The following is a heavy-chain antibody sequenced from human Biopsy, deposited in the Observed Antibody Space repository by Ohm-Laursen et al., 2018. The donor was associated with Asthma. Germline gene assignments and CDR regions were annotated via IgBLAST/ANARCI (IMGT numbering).Heavy chain of an antibody. V-gene: IGHV3-33*06. CDR1: GFTFSYYG. CDR3: AKVQAEYYYYYDVDV. D-gene: IGHD4-11*01. CDR2: IWYDGTNK. J-gene: IGHJ6*02. Sequence: SLRLSCTASGFTFSYYGMHWVRQAPGKGLEWVAVIWYDGTNKYYGDSVKGRFTISRDNSKNTLYLQMNTLSAEDTAVYYCAKVQAEYYYYYDVDVWGQGTTVTVSS.